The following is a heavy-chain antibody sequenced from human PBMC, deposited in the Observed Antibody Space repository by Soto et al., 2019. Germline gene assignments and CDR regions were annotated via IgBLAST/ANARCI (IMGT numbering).Heavy chain of an antibody. V-gene: IGHV4-4*07. CDR2: ISTTETT. Sequence: PSETLSLTCTVSGGSISSYYWSWIRQPAGKGLEWIGRISTTETTNYNPSLKSRVSMSLDTSKSQVSLQLSSVTAADAAVYYCAGNIAAAGRRYYGMDVWGQGTTVTVSS. CDR1: GGSISSYY. D-gene: IGHD6-13*01. J-gene: IGHJ6*02. CDR3: AGNIAAAGRRYYGMDV.